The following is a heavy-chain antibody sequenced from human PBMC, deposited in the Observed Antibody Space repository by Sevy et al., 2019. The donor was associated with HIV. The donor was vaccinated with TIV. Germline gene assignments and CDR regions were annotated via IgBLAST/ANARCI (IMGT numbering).Heavy chain of an antibody. CDR2: ISYDGSNK. CDR3: ARGQLKTQGSGPYYYDSSGYQGGY. V-gene: IGHV3-30-3*01. J-gene: IGHJ4*02. CDR1: GFTFSSYA. D-gene: IGHD3-22*01. Sequence: GGSLRLSCAASGFTFSSYAMHWVRQAPGKGLEWVAVISYDGSNKYYADSVKGRFTISRDNSENTLYLQMNSLRAEDTAVYYCARGQLKTQGSGPYYYDSSGYQGGYWGQGPLVTVSS.